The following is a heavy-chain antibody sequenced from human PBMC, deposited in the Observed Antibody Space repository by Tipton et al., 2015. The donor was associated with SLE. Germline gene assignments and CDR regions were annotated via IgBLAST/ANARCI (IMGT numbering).Heavy chain of an antibody. V-gene: IGHV4-34*01. D-gene: IGHD1-26*01. J-gene: IGHJ4*02. CDR1: GYSISSGYY. Sequence: TLSLTCAVSGYSISSGYYWSWIRQPPGKGLEWIGEINHSGSTNYNPSLKSRVTISVDTSKNQFSLKLSSVTAADTAVYYCASGTEVGRFDYWGQGTLVTVSS. CDR2: INHSGST. CDR3: ASGTEVGRFDY.